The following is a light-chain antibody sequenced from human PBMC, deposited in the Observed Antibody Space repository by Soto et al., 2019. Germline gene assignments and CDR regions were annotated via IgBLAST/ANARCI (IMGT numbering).Light chain of an antibody. CDR2: EVT. J-gene: IGLJ2*01. Sequence: QSALTQPPSASGSLGQSVTISCTGTSSDVGGYNYVSWHQEHPGKAPKVMIYEVTKRPPGVPDRFSGSKSGNTASLTVSGLQAEDEADYYCSSFAGGGNPVLLGGGTKLTVL. V-gene: IGLV2-8*01. CDR1: SSDVGGYNY. CDR3: SSFAGGGNPVL.